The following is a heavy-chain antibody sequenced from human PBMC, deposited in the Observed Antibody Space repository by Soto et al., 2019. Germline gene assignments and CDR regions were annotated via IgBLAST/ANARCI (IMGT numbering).Heavy chain of an antibody. D-gene: IGHD2-21*02. CDR1: GFTFSSYS. CDR3: ARDRTATTYYYGMDV. CDR2: ISSSSSYI. V-gene: IGHV3-21*01. J-gene: IGHJ6*02. Sequence: EVQLVESGGGLVKPGGSLRLSCAASGFTFSSYSMNWVRQAPGKGLEWVSSISSSSSYIYYADSVKGRFTISRDNAKNSLYLQMNSLRAEDTAVYYCARDRTATTYYYGMDVWGQGTTFTVS.